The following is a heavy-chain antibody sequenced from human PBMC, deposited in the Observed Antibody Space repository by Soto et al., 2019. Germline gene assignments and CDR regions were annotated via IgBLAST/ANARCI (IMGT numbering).Heavy chain of an antibody. D-gene: IGHD1-26*01. Sequence: SVKVSCKASGGTFSSYTISWVRQAPGQGLEWMGWVSAYNGNTHYEQKLQGRVTLTTDTSTGTAYMELRSLRSDDTAVYFCARGGQWDFLSDYWGQGTLVTVSS. CDR1: GGTFSSYT. V-gene: IGHV1-18*01. CDR3: ARGGQWDFLSDY. CDR2: VSAYNGNT. J-gene: IGHJ4*02.